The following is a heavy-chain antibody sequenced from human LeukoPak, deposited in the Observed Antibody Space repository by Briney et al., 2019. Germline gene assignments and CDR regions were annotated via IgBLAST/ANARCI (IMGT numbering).Heavy chain of an antibody. CDR1: GFTFSSHA. V-gene: IGHV3-23*01. Sequence: GGSLRLSCAASGFTFSSHAVSWVRQAPGKGLEWVSGIIGSGRSTYYADSVKGRFTISRDNSKNTLYLQMNSLRAEDTAVYYCARSGYYDVGEAFDIWGQGTMVTVSS. J-gene: IGHJ3*02. D-gene: IGHD3-22*01. CDR2: IIGSGRST. CDR3: ARSGYYDVGEAFDI.